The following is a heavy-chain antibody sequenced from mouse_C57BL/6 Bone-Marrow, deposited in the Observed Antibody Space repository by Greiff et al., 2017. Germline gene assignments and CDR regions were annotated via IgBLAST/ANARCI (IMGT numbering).Heavy chain of an antibody. V-gene: IGHV1-55*01. CDR1: GYTFTSYW. CDR2: IYPGSGST. D-gene: IGHD2-5*01. CDR3: ARPYSSNDWYFDV. Sequence: VQLQQPGAELVKPGASVKMSCKASGYTFTSYWITWVKQRPGQGLEWIGDIYPGSGSTNYNEKFKSKATLTVDTSSSTAYMQLSSLTSKDSAVYCCARPYSSNDWYFDVWGTGTTVTVSS. J-gene: IGHJ1*03.